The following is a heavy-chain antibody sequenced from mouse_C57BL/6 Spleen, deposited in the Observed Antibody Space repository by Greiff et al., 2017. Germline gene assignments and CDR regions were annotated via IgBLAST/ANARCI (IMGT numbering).Heavy chain of an antibody. J-gene: IGHJ4*01. CDR1: GYTFTSYW. CDR3: ARGMRYAMDY. V-gene: IGHV1-52*01. CDR2: IDPSDSET. Sequence: VQLQQPGAELVRPGSSVKLSCKASGYTFTSYWMHWVKQRPIQGLEWIGNIDPSDSETHYNQKFKDKATLTVDKSSSTAYMQLSSLTSEDSAVYYYARGMRYAMDYWGQGTSVTVSS.